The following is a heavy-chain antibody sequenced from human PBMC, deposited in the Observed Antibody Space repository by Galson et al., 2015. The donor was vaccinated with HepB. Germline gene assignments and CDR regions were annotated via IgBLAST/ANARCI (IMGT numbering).Heavy chain of an antibody. CDR1: GFSFSNAW. J-gene: IGHJ6*02. Sequence: SLRLSCAASGFSFSNAWMSRVRRFPGKGLEWVGHIKSKTYGGTADYAAPVQDRFTLSRDDSKNILYLHLYSLNTEDTGIYYGTTATMIRGEVPYYFYKYGMDVWGQGTAVTVSS. CDR2: IKSKTYGGTA. V-gene: IGHV3-15*07. CDR3: TTATMIRGEVPYYFYKYGMDV. D-gene: IGHD3-10*01.